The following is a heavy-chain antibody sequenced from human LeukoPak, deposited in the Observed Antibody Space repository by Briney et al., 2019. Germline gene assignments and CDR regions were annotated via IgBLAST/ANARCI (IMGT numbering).Heavy chain of an antibody. CDR3: AKDIVGGYQLGPTFDY. D-gene: IGHD1-26*01. CDR2: ISWNSGSI. Sequence: PGRSLRLSCAASGFTFDDYAMHWVRQAPGKGLEWVSGISWNSGSIGCADSVKGRFTISRDNAKNSLYLQMNSLRAEDMALYYCAKDIVGGYQLGPTFDYWGQGTLVTVSS. CDR1: GFTFDDYA. J-gene: IGHJ4*02. V-gene: IGHV3-9*03.